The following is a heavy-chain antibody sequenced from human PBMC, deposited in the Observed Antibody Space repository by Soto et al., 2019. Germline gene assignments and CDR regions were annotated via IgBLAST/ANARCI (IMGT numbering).Heavy chain of an antibody. Sequence: WETLSLTCAVSGGSISSGGYSWSWVRQHTGKGLEWVGEIYHSGSTNYNPSLKSRVTISVDKSKNQFSLKLSSVTAADTAVYYCARDQRVAVGSLDYWGQGTLVTVSS. CDR2: IYHSGST. V-gene: IGHV4-4*02. J-gene: IGHJ4*02. CDR3: ARDQRVAVGSLDY. D-gene: IGHD6-19*01. CDR1: GGSISSGGYS.